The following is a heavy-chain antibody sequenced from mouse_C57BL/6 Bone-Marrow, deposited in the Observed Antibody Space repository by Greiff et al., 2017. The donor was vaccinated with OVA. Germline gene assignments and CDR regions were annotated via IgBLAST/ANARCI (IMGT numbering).Heavy chain of an antibody. CDR2: IDPENGDT. J-gene: IGHJ4*01. D-gene: IGHD2-3*01. CDR3: TLDEGYYDAMDY. CDR1: GFNIKDDY. V-gene: IGHV14-4*01. Sequence: VQLQQSGAELVRPGASVKLSCTASGFNIKDDYMHWVKQRPEQGLEWIGWIDPENGDTEYASKFQGKATITADTSSNTAYLQLSSLTSEDTAVYYCTLDEGYYDAMDYWGQGTSVTVSS.